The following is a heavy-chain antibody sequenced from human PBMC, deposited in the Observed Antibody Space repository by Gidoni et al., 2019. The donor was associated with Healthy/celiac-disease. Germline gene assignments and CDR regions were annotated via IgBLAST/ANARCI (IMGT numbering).Heavy chain of an antibody. CDR1: GGSISSYY. CDR3: ARAEPYCGGDCYYPYDAFDI. Sequence: QVQLQESGPGLVKPSETLSLTCTVSGGSISSYYWSWIRQPPGKGLEWIGYIYSSGSTNYNPSLKSRVTISVDTSKNQFSLKLSSVTAADTAVYYCARAEPYCGGDCYYPYDAFDIWGQGTMVTVSS. D-gene: IGHD2-21*01. CDR2: IYSSGST. J-gene: IGHJ3*02. V-gene: IGHV4-59*01.